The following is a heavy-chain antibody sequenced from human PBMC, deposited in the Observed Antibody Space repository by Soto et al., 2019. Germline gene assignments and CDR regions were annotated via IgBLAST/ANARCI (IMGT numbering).Heavy chain of an antibody. V-gene: IGHV1-2*02. CDR2: INPATGAA. CDR3: ARGGGVGVAGSAAFDM. J-gene: IGHJ3*02. Sequence: QLHLVQSGAVVKKPGASVTVSCSASGYPVTAYYMHWVRQAPGRGLEWMGGINPATGAAKYTQTFQGRVTMIRDTSTSTVFMELSGLTSEDTAVFYWARGGGVGVAGSAAFDMWGQGTLVTVSS. CDR1: GYPVTAYY. D-gene: IGHD3-3*01.